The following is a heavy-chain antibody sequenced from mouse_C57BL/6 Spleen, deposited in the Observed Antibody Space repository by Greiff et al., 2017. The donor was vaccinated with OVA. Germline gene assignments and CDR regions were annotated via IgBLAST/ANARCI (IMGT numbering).Heavy chain of an antibody. CDR2: IWSGGST. Sequence: VQRVESGPGLVQPSQSLSITCTVSGFSLTSYGVHWVRQSPGKGLEWLGVIWSGGSTDYNAAFISRLSISKDNSKSQVFFKMNSLQADDTAIYYCARSPIYDGYSYYAMDYWGQGTSVTVSS. J-gene: IGHJ4*01. CDR3: ARSPIYDGYSYYAMDY. CDR1: GFSLTSYG. V-gene: IGHV2-2*01. D-gene: IGHD2-3*01.